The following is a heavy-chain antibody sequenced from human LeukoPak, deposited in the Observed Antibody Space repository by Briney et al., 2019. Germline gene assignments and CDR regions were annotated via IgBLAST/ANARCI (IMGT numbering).Heavy chain of an antibody. CDR1: GDSISSGDYY. CDR3: ARGPYSYDSSGAFDI. D-gene: IGHD3-22*01. CDR2: ISSSGST. V-gene: IGHV4-61*02. Sequence: PSETLSLTCTVSGDSISSGDYYWSGIRQPAGKGLEWIGRISSSGSTNYNPSLKSRVTISVDTSKNQFSLKLGSVTAADTAVYFCARGPYSYDSSGAFDIWGQGTMVTVSS. J-gene: IGHJ3*02.